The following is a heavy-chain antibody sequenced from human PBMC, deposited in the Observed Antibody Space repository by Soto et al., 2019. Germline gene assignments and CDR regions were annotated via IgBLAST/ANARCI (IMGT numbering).Heavy chain of an antibody. CDR3: ARGGYYGSGSYYNH. CDR2: INPNSGGT. Sequence: ASVKVSCKASGYTFTGHYMHWVRQAPGQGLEWMGWINPNSGGTNYAQKFQGRVTMTRDTSISTAYMELSRLRSDDTAVYYCARGGYYGSGSYYNHWGQGTLVTVSS. J-gene: IGHJ5*02. V-gene: IGHV1-2*02. D-gene: IGHD3-10*01. CDR1: GYTFTGHY.